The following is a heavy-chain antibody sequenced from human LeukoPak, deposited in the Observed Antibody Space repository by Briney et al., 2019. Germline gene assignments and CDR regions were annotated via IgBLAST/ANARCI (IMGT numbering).Heavy chain of an antibody. CDR2: IRYDGSEM. D-gene: IGHD2-2*01. CDR1: GFTFSSYG. CDR3: ATTLGYCTSASCPHDWFDP. J-gene: IGHJ5*02. V-gene: IGHV3-30*02. Sequence: GGSLRLSCAASGFTFSSYGMHWVRQAPGKGLEWVAFIRYDGSEMSYADSVKGRFTISRDNSKKILYLQMNSLKCEDTAVYYCATTLGYCTSASCPHDWFDPWGQGTLVTVSS.